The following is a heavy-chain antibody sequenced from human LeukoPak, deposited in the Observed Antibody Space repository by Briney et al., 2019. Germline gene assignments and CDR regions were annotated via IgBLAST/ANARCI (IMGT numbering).Heavy chain of an antibody. Sequence: SETPSLTCTVSGGSISSYYWSWIRQPPGKGLEWIAYISDIGSINYNPSLKSRVTISLDTSKNQFSLKLSSVTAADTAVYYCAGHHPRNTVDFWGQGTLVTVSS. CDR3: AGHHPRNTVDF. CDR1: GGSISSYY. V-gene: IGHV4-59*08. D-gene: IGHD2-8*02. CDR2: ISDIGSI. J-gene: IGHJ4*02.